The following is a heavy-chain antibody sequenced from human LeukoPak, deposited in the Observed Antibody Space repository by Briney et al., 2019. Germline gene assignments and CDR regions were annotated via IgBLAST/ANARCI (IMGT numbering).Heavy chain of an antibody. D-gene: IGHD3-22*01. Sequence: PGGSLRLSCAASGFTFSSYSMNWVRQAPGKGLEWVSSISSSTSYKYYADSVKGRFTISRDNAKNSLYLQMNSLRAEDTAVYYCARADSSGYSDFDYWGQGTLVTVSS. CDR1: GFTFSSYS. CDR2: ISSSTSYK. V-gene: IGHV3-21*01. J-gene: IGHJ4*02. CDR3: ARADSSGYSDFDY.